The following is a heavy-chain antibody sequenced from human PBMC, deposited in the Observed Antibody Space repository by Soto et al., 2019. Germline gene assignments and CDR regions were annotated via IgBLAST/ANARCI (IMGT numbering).Heavy chain of an antibody. CDR3: ALIAARPPYYYYYYMDV. V-gene: IGHV1-69*02. CDR2: IIPILGIA. CDR1: GGTFSSYT. J-gene: IGHJ6*03. D-gene: IGHD6-6*01. Sequence: QVQLVQSGAEVQKPGSSVKVSCKASGGTFSSYTISWVRQAPGQGLEWMGRIIPILGIANYAQKFQGRVTITADKSTSTAYMELSSLRSEDTAVYYCALIAARPPYYYYYYMDVWGKGTTVTVSS.